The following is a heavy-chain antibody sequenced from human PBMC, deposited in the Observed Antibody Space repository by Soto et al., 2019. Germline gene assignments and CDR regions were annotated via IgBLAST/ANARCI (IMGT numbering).Heavy chain of an antibody. CDR2: INHSGST. CDR1: GGAFSGYY. J-gene: IGHJ3*02. CDR3: ARTPNVVPAAIYAFDI. Sequence: SETLSLTCAVYGGAFSGYYWSWIRQPPGKGLEWIGEINHSGSTNYNPSLKSRGTISVDTSKNQFSLKLSSVTAADTAVYYCARTPNVVPAAIYAFDIWGQGTMVTVSS. V-gene: IGHV4-34*01. D-gene: IGHD2-2*01.